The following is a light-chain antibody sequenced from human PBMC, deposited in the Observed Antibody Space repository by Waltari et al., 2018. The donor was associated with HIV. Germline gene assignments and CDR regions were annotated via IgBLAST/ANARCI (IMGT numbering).Light chain of an antibody. Sequence: DIVMTQSPDSLAVSLGERATINCKSSRSVLYSSNNKNYLAWYQQKPGQSPKLLIYWASTRESGVPDGFSGSGSGTDFTLAISSLQAEDVAVYYCQQYYTTPRTFGQGTKVEVK. J-gene: IGKJ1*01. CDR1: RSVLYSSNNKNY. V-gene: IGKV4-1*01. CDR2: WAS. CDR3: QQYYTTPRT.